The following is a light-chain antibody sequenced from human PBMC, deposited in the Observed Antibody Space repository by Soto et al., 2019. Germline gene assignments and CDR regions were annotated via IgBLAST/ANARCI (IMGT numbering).Light chain of an antibody. CDR1: QTVRNNY. CDR2: DAS. J-gene: IGKJ4*01. Sequence: IVLTQSPATLSLSPWERATLSCRASQTVRNNYLAWYQQKPGQAPRLLIYDASSRATGIPDRFSGGGSGADFTLTISRLEPEDFAVYYCQQFSSYPLTFGGGTKVDIK. V-gene: IGKV3-20*01. CDR3: QQFSSYPLT.